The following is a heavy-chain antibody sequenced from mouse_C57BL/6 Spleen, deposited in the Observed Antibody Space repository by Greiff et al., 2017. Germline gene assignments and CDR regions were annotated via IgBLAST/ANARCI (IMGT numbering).Heavy chain of an antibody. V-gene: IGHV1-52*01. CDR2: IDPSDSET. CDR3: ARRTGTGLYYFDY. J-gene: IGHJ2*01. Sequence: QVQLKQPGAELVRPGSSVKLSCKASGYTFTSYWMHWVKQRPIQGLEWIGNIDPSDSETHYNQKFKDKATLTVDKSSSTAYMQLSSLTSEDSAVYYCARRTGTGLYYFDYWGQGTTLTVSS. CDR1: GYTFTSYW. D-gene: IGHD4-1*01.